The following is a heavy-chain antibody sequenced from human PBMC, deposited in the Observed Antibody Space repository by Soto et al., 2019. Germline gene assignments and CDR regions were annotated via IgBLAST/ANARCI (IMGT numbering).Heavy chain of an antibody. CDR2: IYYSGST. V-gene: IGHV4-59*01. CDR3: ARGNYDFWSGSTYNWFDP. J-gene: IGHJ5*02. CDR1: GGSISSYY. D-gene: IGHD3-3*01. Sequence: KPSETLSLTCTVSGGSISSYYWSWIRQPPGKGLEWIGYIYYSGSTNYNPSLKSRVTISVDTSKNQFSLKLSSVTAADTAVYYCARGNYDFWSGSTYNWFDPWGQGTLVTVSS.